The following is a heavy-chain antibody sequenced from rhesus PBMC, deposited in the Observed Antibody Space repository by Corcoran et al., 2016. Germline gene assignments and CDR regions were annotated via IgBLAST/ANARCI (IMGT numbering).Heavy chain of an antibody. CDR3: ARADDSNGHSRFDV. CDR2: ITYSESP. CDR1: GGSISSGYYY. J-gene: IGHJ5-1*01. Sequence: QVRLQESGPGLVKPSETLSLTCAVSGGSISSGYYYWSWIRQPPGKGLEWIGYITYSESPSYNPALKSRVTISRDTSKNQFSLKLSSVTAADTAVYYCARADDSNGHSRFDVWGAGVLVTVSS. V-gene: IGHV4-122*02. D-gene: IGHD1-14*01.